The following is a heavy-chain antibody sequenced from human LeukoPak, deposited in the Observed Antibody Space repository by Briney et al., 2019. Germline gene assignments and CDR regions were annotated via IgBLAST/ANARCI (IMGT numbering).Heavy chain of an antibody. CDR1: GFTFSSYA. D-gene: IGHD6-13*01. V-gene: IGHV3-23*01. CDR3: AKSYSSSYYGIFDF. Sequence: GGSLRLSCAASGFTFSSYAMSWVRQAPGKGLEWVSAINGNGGNTYYADSVKGRVAISRDNSKNTLHLQMSSLRAEDTAIYFCAKSYSSSYYGIFDFWGQGTLVTVSS. J-gene: IGHJ4*02. CDR2: INGNGGNT.